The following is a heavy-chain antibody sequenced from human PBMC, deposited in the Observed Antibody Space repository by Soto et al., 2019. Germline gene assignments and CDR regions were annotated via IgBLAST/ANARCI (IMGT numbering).Heavy chain of an antibody. CDR1: GYTFTGYY. CDR3: ASSIFGVLNYGMDV. D-gene: IGHD3-3*02. CDR2: INPNSGGT. J-gene: IGHJ6*02. Sequence: GASVKVSCKASGYTFTGYYLHWVRQAPGQGLEWMGWINPNSGGTNYAQNFQGWVTMTRDTSSSTAYMELSRLTSDDTAVYYCASSIFGVLNYGMDVWGQGTMVTVSS. V-gene: IGHV1-2*04.